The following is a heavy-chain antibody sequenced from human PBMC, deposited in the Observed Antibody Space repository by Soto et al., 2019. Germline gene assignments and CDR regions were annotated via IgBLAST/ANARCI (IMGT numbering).Heavy chain of an antibody. V-gene: IGHV3-23*01. Sequence: GGSLRLSCAASGFTFSSYAMSWVHQAPGKGLEWVSAISGSGGSTYYADSVKGRFTISRDNSKNTLYLQMNSLRAEDAAVDFCAKAGDYYGSGSQDYFDYWGQGTLVTVSS. CDR1: GFTFSSYA. CDR2: ISGSGGST. J-gene: IGHJ4*02. D-gene: IGHD3-10*01. CDR3: AKAGDYYGSGSQDYFDY.